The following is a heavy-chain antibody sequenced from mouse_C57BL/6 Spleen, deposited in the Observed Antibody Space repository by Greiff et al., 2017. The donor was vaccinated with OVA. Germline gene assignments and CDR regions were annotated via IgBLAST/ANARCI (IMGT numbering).Heavy chain of an antibody. V-gene: IGHV1-52*01. D-gene: IGHD2-5*01. Sequence: QVQLQQPGAELVRPGSSVKLSCKASGYTFTSYWMHWVKQRPIQGLEWIGNIDPSDSETHYNQKFKDKATLTVDKSSSTAYMQLSSLTSEDSAVYYCAREGAYYSNDYWGQGTTLTVSS. J-gene: IGHJ2*01. CDR1: GYTFTSYW. CDR3: AREGAYYSNDY. CDR2: IDPSDSET.